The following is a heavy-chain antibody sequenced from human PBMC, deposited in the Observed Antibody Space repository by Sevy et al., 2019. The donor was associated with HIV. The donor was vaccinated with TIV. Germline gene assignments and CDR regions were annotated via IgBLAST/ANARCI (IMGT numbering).Heavy chain of an antibody. J-gene: IGHJ6*02. CDR3: ARDWSTYYYDSSGYPQIYYYGMDV. CDR1: GGSVSSGSYY. D-gene: IGHD3-22*01. CDR2: IYYSGST. Sequence: SETLSLTYTVSGGSVSSGSYYWSWIRQPPGKGLEWIGYIYYSGSTNYNPSLKSRVTISVDTSKNQFSLKLSSVTAADTAVYYCARDWSTYYYDSSGYPQIYYYGMDVWGQGTTVTVSS. V-gene: IGHV4-61*01.